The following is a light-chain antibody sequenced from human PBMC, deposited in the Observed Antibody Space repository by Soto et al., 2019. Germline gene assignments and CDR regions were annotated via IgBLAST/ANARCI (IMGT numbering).Light chain of an antibody. V-gene: IGLV1-44*01. CDR1: TSNIGNNP. Sequence: QAVVTQPPSASGTPGQRVTISCSGSTSNIGNNPVNWYQQLPGTAPKLLIFTNDQRPSGVPDRFSGSKSGTSASLAISGLQSEDEADYYCASWDDSLNALVFGGGTKLTVL. CDR2: TND. CDR3: ASWDDSLNALV. J-gene: IGLJ3*02.